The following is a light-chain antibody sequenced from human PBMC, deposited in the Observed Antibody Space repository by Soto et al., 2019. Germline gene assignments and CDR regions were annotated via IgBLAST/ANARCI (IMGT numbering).Light chain of an antibody. J-gene: IGKJ2*01. CDR2: NTF. CDR3: QQYHSWTYT. Sequence: EIVMTQSPATLSVFPGERATLSCRASQSVSSNLVWYQQKPGQAPKLLIYNTFTRATGIPFRFSGSVSGTEFTLTISSLQSEDVAVYYCQQYHSWTYTFGQGTKLEI. CDR1: QSVSSN. V-gene: IGKV3-15*01.